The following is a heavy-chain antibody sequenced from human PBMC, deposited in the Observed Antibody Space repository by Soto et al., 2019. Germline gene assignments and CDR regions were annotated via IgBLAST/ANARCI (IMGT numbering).Heavy chain of an antibody. J-gene: IGHJ6*03. CDR3: ARGEELVAATTYYYYYMDV. CDR1: GYTFTSYD. V-gene: IGHV1-8*01. D-gene: IGHD2-15*01. Sequence: ASVKVSCKASGYTFTSYDINWVRQATGQGLEWMGWMNPNSGNTGYAQKFQGRVTMTRNTSISTAYMELSSLRSEDTAVYYCARGEELVAATTYYYYYMDVWGKGTTVTVSS. CDR2: MNPNSGNT.